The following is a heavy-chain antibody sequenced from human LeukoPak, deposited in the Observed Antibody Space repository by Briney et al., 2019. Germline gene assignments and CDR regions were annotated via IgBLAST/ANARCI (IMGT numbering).Heavy chain of an antibody. CDR3: ARDDNYGSGQPDD. CDR2: ISAYNGNT. J-gene: IGHJ4*02. V-gene: IGHV1-18*01. D-gene: IGHD3-10*01. CDR1: GYTFTSYG. Sequence: ASMKVSCKASGYTFTSYGISWVRQAPGQGLERMGWISAYNGNTGYAQKFQGRVTMTTDTSTSTVYMELRSLRSDDTAVYYCARDDNYGSGQPDDWGQGTLVTVSS.